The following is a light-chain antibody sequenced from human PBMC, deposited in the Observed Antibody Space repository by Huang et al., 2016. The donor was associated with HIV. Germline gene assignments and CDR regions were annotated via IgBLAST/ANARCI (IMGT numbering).Light chain of an antibody. CDR1: QSVSNY. V-gene: IGKV1-39*01. J-gene: IGKJ4*01. CDR3: QQTYDTPPLS. CDR2: AAS. Sequence: DIQMTQSPSSLSASVGDRVTITCRAGQSVSNYLNWYQHKPGMAPKLLLYAASSLQSGVPSRFSGSGSGTHCTLTISSLQPEDIATYYCQQTYDTPPLSFGGGTKVEL.